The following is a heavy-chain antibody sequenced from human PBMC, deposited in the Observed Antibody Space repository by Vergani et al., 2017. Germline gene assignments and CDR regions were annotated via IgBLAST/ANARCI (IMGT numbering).Heavy chain of an antibody. J-gene: IGHJ4*02. CDR2: IIPIFGTA. D-gene: IGHD6-19*01. V-gene: IGHV1-69*13. CDR1: GYTFTSYG. CDR3: ATGIAVAGEPTVFDY. Sequence: QVQLVQSGAEVKKPGASVKVSCKASGYTFTSYGISWVRQAPGQGLEWMGGIIPIFGTANYAQKFQGRVTITADESTSTAYMELSSLRSEDTAVYYCATGIAVAGEPTVFDYWGQGTLVTVSS.